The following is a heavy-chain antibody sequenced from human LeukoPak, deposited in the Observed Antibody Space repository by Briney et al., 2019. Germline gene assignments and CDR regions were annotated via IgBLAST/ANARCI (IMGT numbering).Heavy chain of an antibody. J-gene: IGHJ3*02. CDR2: IYYSGST. CDR3: AKSTGYGLIDI. CDR1: GDSLNNYY. D-gene: IGHD3-9*01. Sequence: SETLSLTCTVSGDSLNNYYWSWIRQPPGEGLEWIAYIYYSGSTNYNPSLKSRVTISLDMSKNQFSLKLNSVTAADTAVYYCAKSTGYGLIDIWGQGTMVTVSS. V-gene: IGHV4-59*12.